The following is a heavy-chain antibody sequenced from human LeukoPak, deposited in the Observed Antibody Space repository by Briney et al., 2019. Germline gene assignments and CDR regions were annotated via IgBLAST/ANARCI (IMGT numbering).Heavy chain of an antibody. V-gene: IGHV3-23*01. CDR1: GFTFSNYA. J-gene: IGHJ4*02. CDR2: ITGGGSGI. CDR3: AKWGDYDVLTGYYVSDY. D-gene: IGHD3-9*01. Sequence: GASLRLSCAASGFTFSNYAMSWVRQAPGKGLEWVSSITGGGSGIYYADSMKSRFTISRDNSKNTLYMQINSLRAEDTAVYYCAKWGDYDVLTGYYVSDYWGQGTLVTVSS.